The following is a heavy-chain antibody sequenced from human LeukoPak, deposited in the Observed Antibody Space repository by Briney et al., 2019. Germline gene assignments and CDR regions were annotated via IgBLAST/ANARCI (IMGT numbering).Heavy chain of an antibody. Sequence: SVKVSCKASGFTFTSSAVQWVRQARRQRLEWIGWIVVGSGNTNYAQKFQERVTITRDMSTSTVYMELSSLRSEDTAVYYCAATHSSSPGDYWGQGTLVTVSS. CDR1: GFTFTSSA. V-gene: IGHV1-58*01. D-gene: IGHD6-6*01. J-gene: IGHJ4*02. CDR2: IVVGSGNT. CDR3: AATHSSSPGDY.